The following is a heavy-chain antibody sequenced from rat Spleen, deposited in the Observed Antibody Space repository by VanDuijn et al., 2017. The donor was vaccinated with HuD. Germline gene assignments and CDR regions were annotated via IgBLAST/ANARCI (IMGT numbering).Heavy chain of an antibody. CDR3: TRELPGYNPFDY. D-gene: IGHD1-4*01. Sequence: QVQLKESGPGLVQPSQTLSLACTVSGFSLTSYHVHWVRQPSGKGLEWMGVIWTGGNTESNSTLKSRLSISRENSKSQVFLKMNSLQTEDTATYYCTRELPGYNPFDYWGQGVMVTVSS. V-gene: IGHV2-43*01. CDR1: GFSLTSYH. J-gene: IGHJ2*01. CDR2: IWTGGNT.